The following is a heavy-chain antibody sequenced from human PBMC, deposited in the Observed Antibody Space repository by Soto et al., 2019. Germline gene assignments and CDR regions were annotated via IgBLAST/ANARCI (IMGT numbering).Heavy chain of an antibody. J-gene: IGHJ4*02. CDR3: ARDYGYCSSASCRDY. Sequence: SETLSLTCAVYGGSFSGYYWSWIRQPPGKGLEWIGEINHSGSTNYNPSLKSRVTISVDTSKNQFSLKLSSVTAADTAVYYCARDYGYCSSASCRDYWGQGTLVTVSS. CDR1: GGSFSGYY. V-gene: IGHV4-34*01. CDR2: INHSGST. D-gene: IGHD2-2*01.